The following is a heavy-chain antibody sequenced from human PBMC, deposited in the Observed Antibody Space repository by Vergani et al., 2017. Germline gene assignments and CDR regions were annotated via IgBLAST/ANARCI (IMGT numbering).Heavy chain of an antibody. D-gene: IGHD5-24*01. CDR3: ARGRDGYNYYLGWFDP. J-gene: IGHJ5*02. Sequence: QVQLVQSGAEVKKPGSSVKVSCKASVGTFNSYAIRWVRQAPGQGLEWMGGNIPIFGTANYAQKFQGRVTITADESTSTAYMELSSLRSEDTAVYYCARGRDGYNYYLGWFDPWGQGTLVTVSS. CDR2: NIPIFGTA. V-gene: IGHV1-69*12. CDR1: VGTFNSYA.